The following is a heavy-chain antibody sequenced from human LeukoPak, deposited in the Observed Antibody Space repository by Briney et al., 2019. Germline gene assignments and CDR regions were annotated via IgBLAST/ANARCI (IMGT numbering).Heavy chain of an antibody. CDR3: VRDIQGWFDP. Sequence: GGSLRLSCAASEFTFNSYWMSWVRQAPGKGLVWVSQINNGGSNTNYADSVKGRFTISRDNAKNTLYLQMDSLRAEDTAVYYCVRDIQGWFDPWGQGTLVTVSS. CDR1: EFTFNSYW. V-gene: IGHV3-74*01. J-gene: IGHJ5*02. CDR2: INNGGSNT.